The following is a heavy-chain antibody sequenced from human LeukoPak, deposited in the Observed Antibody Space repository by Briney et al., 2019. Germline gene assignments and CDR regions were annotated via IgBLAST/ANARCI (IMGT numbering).Heavy chain of an antibody. CDR2: ISYDGSNK. CDR3: VRDGGVSGYDLLDY. D-gene: IGHD5-12*01. Sequence: GGSLRLSCAASGFTFSSYAMHWVRQAPGKGLEWVAVISYDGSNKYYADSVKARFIISRDNAKDSLSLQMDSLRAEDTAVYYCVRDGGVSGYDLLDYWGQGTLVTVSS. J-gene: IGHJ4*02. V-gene: IGHV3-30*07. CDR1: GFTFSSYA.